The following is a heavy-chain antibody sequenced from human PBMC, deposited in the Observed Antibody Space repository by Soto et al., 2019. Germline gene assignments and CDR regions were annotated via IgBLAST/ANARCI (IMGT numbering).Heavy chain of an antibody. Sequence: ASVKVSCKASGYTFTSYDINWVRQATGQGLEWMGWMNPNSGNTGYAQKFQGRVTMTRNTSISTAYMELSSLRSEDTAVYYCARFDAYDHYYYYGMDVWGQGTTVTVSS. CDR1: GYTFTSYD. D-gene: IGHD3-22*01. CDR2: MNPNSGNT. J-gene: IGHJ6*02. V-gene: IGHV1-8*01. CDR3: ARFDAYDHYYYYGMDV.